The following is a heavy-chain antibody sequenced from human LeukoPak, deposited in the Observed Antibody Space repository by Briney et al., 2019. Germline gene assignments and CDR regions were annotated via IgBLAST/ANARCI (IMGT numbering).Heavy chain of an antibody. V-gene: IGHV1-18*01. CDR3: ARDHRYYDSSGYYYFDS. J-gene: IGHJ4*02. CDR2: ISADNGNT. CDR1: GYTFTNYG. Sequence: ASVKVSCKASGYTFTNYGISWVRQAPGRGLEWMGWISADNGNTNFAQKLQGRVTMTTDTSTSTAYMELRSLRSDDAAVYYCARDHRYYDSSGYYYFDSWGQGTLVTVPS. D-gene: IGHD3-22*01.